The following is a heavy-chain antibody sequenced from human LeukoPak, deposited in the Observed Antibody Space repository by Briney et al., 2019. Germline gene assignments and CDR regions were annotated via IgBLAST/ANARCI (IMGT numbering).Heavy chain of an antibody. CDR1: GGTFSSYA. J-gene: IGHJ4*02. D-gene: IGHD3-9*01. CDR2: IIPIFGTA. CDR3: ATSTPTYYDILTGYRINKYYFDY. Sequence: ASVKVSCKASGGTFSSYAISWVRQAPGQGLEWMGGIIPIFGTANYAQKFQGRVTITADESTSTAYMELSSLRSEDTAVYYCATSTPTYYDILTGYRINKYYFDYWGQGTLVTVSS. V-gene: IGHV1-69*13.